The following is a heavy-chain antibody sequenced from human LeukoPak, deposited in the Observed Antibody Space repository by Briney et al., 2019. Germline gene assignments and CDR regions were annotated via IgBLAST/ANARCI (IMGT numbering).Heavy chain of an antibody. J-gene: IGHJ6*02. Sequence: SETLALTCTVSGGSISHYYWSWIRQPPGKGLEWIGYIYYSGTTNYNPSLKTRVTISVDTSKNQFSLKLNSVTAADTAVYYCAREDPRTKVPEGMDVWGQGTTVTVSS. CDR3: AREDPRTKVPEGMDV. CDR1: GGSISHYY. CDR2: IYYSGTT. V-gene: IGHV4-59*01. D-gene: IGHD4/OR15-4a*01.